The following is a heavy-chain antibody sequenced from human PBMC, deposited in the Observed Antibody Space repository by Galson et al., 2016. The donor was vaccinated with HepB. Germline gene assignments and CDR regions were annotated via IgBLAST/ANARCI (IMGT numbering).Heavy chain of an antibody. Sequence: ETLSLTCTVSGGSISSYYWSWIRQPPGKGLEWIGYIYYSGSTNYNPPLKSRVTISVHTSKNQFSLKLSSVTAADTAVYYCARFYASGSYEVRDYYYYYGMDVWGQGTTVTVSS. CDR2: IYYSGST. CDR3: ARFYASGSYEVRDYYYYYGMDV. D-gene: IGHD3-10*01. CDR1: GGSISSYY. J-gene: IGHJ6*02. V-gene: IGHV4-59*01.